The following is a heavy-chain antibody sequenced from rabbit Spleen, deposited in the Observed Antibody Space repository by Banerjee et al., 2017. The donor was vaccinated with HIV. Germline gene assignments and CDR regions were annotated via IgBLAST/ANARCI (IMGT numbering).Heavy chain of an antibody. J-gene: IGHJ6*01. CDR3: ARGAYDIDL. Sequence: QSLEESGGDLVKPGASLTLTCIASGVSFSGNSYMCWVRQAPGKGLEWIACIDTGSSGFTYFASWAKGRFTISKTSSTTVTLQMTSLTAADTATYFCARGAYDIDLWGPGTLVTVS. CDR1: GVSFSGNSY. V-gene: IGHV1S40*01. CDR2: IDTGSSGFT.